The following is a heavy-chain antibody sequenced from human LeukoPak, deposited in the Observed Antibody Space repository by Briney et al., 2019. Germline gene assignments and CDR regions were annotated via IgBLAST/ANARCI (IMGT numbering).Heavy chain of an antibody. Sequence: GGSLRLSCAASGFTFSSYAMSWVRQAPGKGLEWVSAISGSGGSTYYADSVKGRFTISRDNSKNTLYLQMNSLRAEDTAVYYCAKDSRYPRWFGDFPGPNWFDPWGQGTLVTVSS. D-gene: IGHD3-10*01. CDR2: ISGSGGST. J-gene: IGHJ5*02. CDR1: GFTFSSYA. V-gene: IGHV3-23*01. CDR3: AKDSRYPRWFGDFPGPNWFDP.